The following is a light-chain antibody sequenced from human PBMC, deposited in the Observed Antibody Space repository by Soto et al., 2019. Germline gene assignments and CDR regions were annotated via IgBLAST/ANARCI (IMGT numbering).Light chain of an antibody. CDR1: QSVSGH. V-gene: IGKV3-15*01. J-gene: IGKJ1*01. CDR3: QQYKTYSWT. CDR2: GAS. Sequence: EIVMTQSPATLSVSPGERVTLSCRASQSVSGHLAWYQQKPGQAPRLIISGASTRATGIPARFSGSGSGTEFTLTISSLQSEDFATYYCQQYKTYSWTFGQGTKVEIK.